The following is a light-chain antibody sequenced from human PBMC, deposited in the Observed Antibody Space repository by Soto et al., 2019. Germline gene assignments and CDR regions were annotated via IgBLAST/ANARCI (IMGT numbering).Light chain of an antibody. CDR3: QQYYNYPLT. CDR2: AVS. Sequence: DIRKTQSPSSLSASVGDRVTITCRASQGINNDLAWFQQKPGKAPKSLIYAVSRLQSGVPSKFSGSGSGTDFTLTISSLQFDDFATYYCQQYYNYPLTFGGGTRVEIK. J-gene: IGKJ4*01. CDR1: QGINND. V-gene: IGKV1-16*02.